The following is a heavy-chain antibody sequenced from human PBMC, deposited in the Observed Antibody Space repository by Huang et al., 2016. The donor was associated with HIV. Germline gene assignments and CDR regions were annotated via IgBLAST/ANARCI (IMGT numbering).Heavy chain of an antibody. CDR3: AREMKGGGFNV. Sequence: QVKLVQSGAEVKKPGASVKISCKASGYSFTNYAIQWVRQAPGEGLEGVGWIDAGNGDTQYSQNFQDRVTISTDTAANTAHMELSSLRSADTALYYCAREMKGGGFNVWGQGTMVTVSS. J-gene: IGHJ3*01. CDR2: IDAGNGDT. D-gene: IGHD3-16*01. V-gene: IGHV1-3*01. CDR1: GYSFTNYA.